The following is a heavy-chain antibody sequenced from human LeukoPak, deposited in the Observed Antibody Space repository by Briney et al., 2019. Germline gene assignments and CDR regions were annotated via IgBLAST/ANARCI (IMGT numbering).Heavy chain of an antibody. J-gene: IGHJ5*02. Sequence: GGSLRLSCAASGFTVSSNYMSWVRQAPGKGLEWVSVIYSGGSTYYADSVKGRFTISRDNSKNTLYLQMNSLRAEDTAVYYCARLSNGWYWFDPWGQGTLVTVSS. CDR3: ARLSNGWYWFDP. D-gene: IGHD6-19*01. CDR1: GFTVSSNY. V-gene: IGHV3-53*01. CDR2: IYSGGST.